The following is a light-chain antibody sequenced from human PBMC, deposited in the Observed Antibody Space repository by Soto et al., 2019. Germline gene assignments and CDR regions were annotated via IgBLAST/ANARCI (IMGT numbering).Light chain of an antibody. CDR1: QDISDY. Sequence: DIQMTQSPSSVSASVGDRVTITCRASQDISDYLAWYQHKPGKAPKVRIYTASTLQSGVPSRFSGSGSGTDFTLTINSLQPEDFATYFCQQASSFPLTFGGGTKVEIK. CDR2: TAS. CDR3: QQASSFPLT. V-gene: IGKV1-12*01. J-gene: IGKJ4*01.